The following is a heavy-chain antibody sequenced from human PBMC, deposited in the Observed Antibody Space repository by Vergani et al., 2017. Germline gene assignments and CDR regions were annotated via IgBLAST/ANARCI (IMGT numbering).Heavy chain of an antibody. V-gene: IGHV1-24*01. D-gene: IGHD2-2*01. J-gene: IGHJ6*02. CDR3: ATGAYCSSTSCYGDYYYYYGMDV. CDR1: GYPLTELS. Sequence: QVQLVQSGAEVKKPGASVKVSCKVSGYPLTELSMHWVRQAPGKGLEWMGGFDPEDGETIYAQKFQGRVTMTEDTSTDTAYMELSSLRSEDTAVYYCATGAYCSSTSCYGDYYYYYGMDVWGQGTTVTVSS. CDR2: FDPEDGET.